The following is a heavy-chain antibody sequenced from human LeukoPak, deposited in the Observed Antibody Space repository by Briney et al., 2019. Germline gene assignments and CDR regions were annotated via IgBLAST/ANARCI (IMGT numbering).Heavy chain of an antibody. V-gene: IGHV3-23*01. J-gene: IGHJ6*03. CDR2: ISAIGGST. CDR1: GFTFSTYA. Sequence: GGSLRLSCAASGFTFSTYAMSWVRQAPGKGLEWVSTISAIGGSTYYADSVKGRFTISRDNSKSTLYLQMNSLGAEDTAVYYCAKPRDFYYYMAGWGKGTTGIVSS. CDR3: AKPRDFYYYMAG.